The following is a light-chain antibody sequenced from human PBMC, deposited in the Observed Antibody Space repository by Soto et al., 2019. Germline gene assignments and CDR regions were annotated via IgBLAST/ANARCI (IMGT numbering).Light chain of an antibody. Sequence: EIVLTQSPGTLSLSPGERATLSCRASQSVSSTYLAWYQQKPGQAPSLLIYGASTRATGIPDRFSGSGSGTDFTLTINRLEPEDFALYYCQQYGSSPQTFGQGTTVEIK. CDR3: QQYGSSPQT. CDR1: QSVSSTY. V-gene: IGKV3-20*01. CDR2: GAS. J-gene: IGKJ1*01.